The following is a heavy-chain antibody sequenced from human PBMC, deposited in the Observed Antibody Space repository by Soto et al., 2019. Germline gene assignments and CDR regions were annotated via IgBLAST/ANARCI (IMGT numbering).Heavy chain of an antibody. D-gene: IGHD3-10*01. J-gene: IGHJ4*02. CDR2: INPIFGTA. CDR1: GGTFSSYA. V-gene: IGHV1-69*01. Sequence: QVQLVQSGAEVKKPGSSVKVSCKASGGTFSSYAISWVRQAPGQGLEGMGGINPIFGTANYAQKCQGRVTIPADESTSTAYMELSSLRSEDTAVYYCARHDGSGSYYNANFDYWGQGPLVTVSS. CDR3: ARHDGSGSYYNANFDY.